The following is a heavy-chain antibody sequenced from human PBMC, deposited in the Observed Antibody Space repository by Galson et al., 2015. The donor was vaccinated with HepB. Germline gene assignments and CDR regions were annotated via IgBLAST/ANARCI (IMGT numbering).Heavy chain of an antibody. Sequence: SLRLSCAGSGFIFKDYALTWVRQAPGKGLQWVAGISGDTYGKYYTDSVKGRLTISRDNSNNRLYLQMTNMRADDTATYYCAKGRGWYTGFDSWGQGALVTVS. CDR3: AKGRGWYTGFDS. CDR1: GFIFKDYA. D-gene: IGHD6-19*01. CDR2: ISGDTYGK. J-gene: IGHJ4*02. V-gene: IGHV3-23*01.